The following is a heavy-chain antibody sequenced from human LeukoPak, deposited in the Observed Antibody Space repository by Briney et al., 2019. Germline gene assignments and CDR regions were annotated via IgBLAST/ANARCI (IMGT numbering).Heavy chain of an antibody. V-gene: IGHV1-46*01. J-gene: IGHJ4*02. CDR2: INPSGGST. D-gene: IGHD3-10*01. Sequence: GASVKVSCKASGYTFTSYYMHWVRQAPGQGLEWMGIINPSGGSTSYAQKFQGRVTMTRDTSTSTVYMELSSLRSEDTAVYYCARDPSNYYGSGSYYDYWGQGTLVTVSS. CDR1: GYTFTSYY. CDR3: ARDPSNYYGSGSYYDY.